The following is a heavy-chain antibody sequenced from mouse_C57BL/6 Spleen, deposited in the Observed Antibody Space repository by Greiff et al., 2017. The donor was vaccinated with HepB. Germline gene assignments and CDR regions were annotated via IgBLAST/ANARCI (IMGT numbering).Heavy chain of an antibody. J-gene: IGHJ3*01. CDR1: GYAFSSYW. CDR3: ARSYYYGSSYVVFAY. D-gene: IGHD1-1*01. V-gene: IGHV1-80*01. CDR2: IYPGDGDT. Sequence: QVQLQQSGAELVKPGASVKISCKASGYAFSSYWMNWVKQRPGKGLEWIGQIYPGDGDTNYNGKFKGKATLTADKSSSTAYMQLSSLTSEDSAVYFCARSYYYGSSYVVFAYWGQGTLVTVSA.